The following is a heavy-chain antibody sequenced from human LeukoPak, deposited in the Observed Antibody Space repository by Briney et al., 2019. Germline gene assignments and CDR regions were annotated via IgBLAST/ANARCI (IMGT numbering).Heavy chain of an antibody. V-gene: IGHV4-59*01. CDR1: GGSISSYY. Sequence: SETLSLTCTVSGGSISSYYWSWIRQPPGKGLEWIGYIYYSGSTNYNPSLKSRVTISVDTSKSQFSLKLSSVTAADTAVYYCARDTYSSSWYRDAFDIWGQGTMVTVSS. CDR3: ARDTYSSSWYRDAFDI. CDR2: IYYSGST. J-gene: IGHJ3*02. D-gene: IGHD6-13*01.